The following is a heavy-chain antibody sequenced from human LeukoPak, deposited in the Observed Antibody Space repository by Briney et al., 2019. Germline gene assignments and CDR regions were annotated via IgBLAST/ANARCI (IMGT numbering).Heavy chain of an antibody. Sequence: PGGSLRLSRAPSGFTLSSNYTSWVRQAPGQGLEWVSVIYSGGSAYYADCVKGRFTISRDNSKNALYLQMNSLRAEDTAVYYCARDYDSSGPSYRAFDYWGQGTLVTVSS. D-gene: IGHD3-22*01. J-gene: IGHJ4*02. CDR1: GFTLSSNY. V-gene: IGHV3-66*01. CDR2: IYSGGSA. CDR3: ARDYDSSGPSYRAFDY.